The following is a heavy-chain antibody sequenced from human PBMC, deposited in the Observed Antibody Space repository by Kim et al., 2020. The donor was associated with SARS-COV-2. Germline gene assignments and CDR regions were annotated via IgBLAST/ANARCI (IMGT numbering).Heavy chain of an antibody. CDR2: INHSGST. CDR1: GGSFSGYY. V-gene: IGHV4-34*01. J-gene: IGHJ3*02. D-gene: IGHD6-6*01. CDR3: ARGFVMGSSNAFDI. Sequence: SETLSLTCAVYGGSFSGYYWSWIRQPPGKGLDWIGEINHSGSTNYNPSLKSRVTISVDTSKNQFSLKLSSVTAADTAVYYCARGFVMGSSNAFDIWGQGTMVTVSS.